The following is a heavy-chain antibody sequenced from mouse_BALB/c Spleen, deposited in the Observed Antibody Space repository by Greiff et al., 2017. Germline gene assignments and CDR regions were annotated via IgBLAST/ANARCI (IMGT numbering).Heavy chain of an antibody. J-gene: IGHJ4*01. V-gene: IGHV4-1*02. Sequence: EVKLLESGGGLVQPGGSLKLSCAASGFAFSRYWMSWVRQAPGKGLEWIGEINPDSSTINYTPSLKDKFIISRDNAKNTLYLQMSKVRSEDTALYYCAREDVDAMDYWGQGTSVTVSS. CDR3: AREDVDAMDY. CDR1: GFAFSRYW. CDR2: INPDSSTI.